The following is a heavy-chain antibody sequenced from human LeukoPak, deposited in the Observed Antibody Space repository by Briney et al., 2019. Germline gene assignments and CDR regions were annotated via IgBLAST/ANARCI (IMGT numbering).Heavy chain of an antibody. CDR3: ARDRFGVAARPVGNDY. CDR2: INPNSGGT. CDR1: GYTFTGYY. J-gene: IGHJ4*02. Sequence: ASVKVSCKASGYTFTGYYMHWVRQAPGQGLEWMGRINPNSGGTNYAQKFQGRVTMTRGTSISTAYMELSRLRSDDTAVYYCARDRFGVAARPVGNDYWGQGTLVTVSS. D-gene: IGHD6-6*01. V-gene: IGHV1-2*06.